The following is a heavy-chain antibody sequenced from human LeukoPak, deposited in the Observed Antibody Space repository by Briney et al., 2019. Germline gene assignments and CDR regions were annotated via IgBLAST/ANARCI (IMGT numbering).Heavy chain of an antibody. Sequence: GGSLRLSCSASGLTFSTCAMHWVRQAPGRGLEWLTLIRPDGGKKFYSDSVKGRFTVSRDNFKNTLYLEMNSLRSEDTSVYYCVKDDPVLHFWGQGTLVSVSS. CDR2: IRPDGGKK. J-gene: IGHJ4*02. CDR1: GLTFSTCA. CDR3: VKDDPVLHF. V-gene: IGHV3-30*02.